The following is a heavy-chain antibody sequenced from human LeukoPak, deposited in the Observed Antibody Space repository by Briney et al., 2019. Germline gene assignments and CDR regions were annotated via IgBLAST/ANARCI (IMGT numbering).Heavy chain of an antibody. CDR1: GGTFSSYA. D-gene: IGHD2-21*01. Sequence: GASVKVSCKASGGTFSSYAISWVRQAPGQGLGWMGGIIPIFGTANYAQKFQGRVTITTDESTSTAHMELSSLRSEDTAVYYCARDLFPGRNAFDIWGQGTMVTVSS. CDR2: IIPIFGTA. J-gene: IGHJ3*02. CDR3: ARDLFPGRNAFDI. V-gene: IGHV1-69*05.